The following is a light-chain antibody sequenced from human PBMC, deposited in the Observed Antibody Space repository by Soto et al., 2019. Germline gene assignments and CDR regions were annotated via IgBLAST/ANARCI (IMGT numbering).Light chain of an antibody. Sequence: DIVLTQSPGTLSLSPGERATLSCRASQSVRSSLLAWYQQKPGQAPRLLIYGASSRASAIPDRFSGSGSGTDFTLTISRLEPEDFAVYYCQQRQYWPPITFGQGTRLEI. CDR1: QSVRSSL. J-gene: IGKJ5*01. V-gene: IGKV3D-20*02. CDR3: QQRQYWPPIT. CDR2: GAS.